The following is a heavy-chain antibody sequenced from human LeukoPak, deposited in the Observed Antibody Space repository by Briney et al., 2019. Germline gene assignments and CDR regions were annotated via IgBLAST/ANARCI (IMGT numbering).Heavy chain of an antibody. CDR2: FSYTGST. D-gene: IGHD5-12*01. CDR1: GGSISSYY. J-gene: IGHJ6*03. V-gene: IGHV4-59*01. CDR3: ARVRGYSDYYYYMDV. Sequence: MTSETLSLTCTVSGGSISSYYWSWIRQPPGKGLEWIGYFSYTGSTNYNPSLKSPVIISVDTSKNQFSLKLSSVTAADTAVYYCARVRGYSDYYYYMDVWGKGTTVTISS.